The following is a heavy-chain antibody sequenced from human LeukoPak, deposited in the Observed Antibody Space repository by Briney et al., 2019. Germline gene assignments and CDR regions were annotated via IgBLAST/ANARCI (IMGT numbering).Heavy chain of an antibody. Sequence: SETLSLTCTVSGGYFSNYYWSWIRQPPGKGLEWIGYIYYSGSTDYNPSLKSRVTMSLDTSKNQFSLNLSSVTAADTAVYYCARAVITFGGAVAKGFDCWGQGTLVTVSS. CDR3: ARAVITFGGAVAKGFDC. CDR1: GGYFSNYY. CDR2: IYYSGST. D-gene: IGHD3-16*01. J-gene: IGHJ4*02. V-gene: IGHV4-59*01.